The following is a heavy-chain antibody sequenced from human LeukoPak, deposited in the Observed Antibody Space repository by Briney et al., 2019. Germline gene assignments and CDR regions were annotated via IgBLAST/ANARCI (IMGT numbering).Heavy chain of an antibody. CDR1: GFTFSSYW. CDR2: LNGDGSST. Sequence: GGSLRLSCAASGFTFSSYWMHWVRQAPGKGLVWVSRLNGDGSSTNYADSVKGRFTISRDNAKNTLFLQMNSLRAEDTAVYYCARDISSGGLYNWFDPWGQGTPVTVSS. D-gene: IGHD5-12*01. V-gene: IGHV3-74*01. CDR3: ARDISSGGLYNWFDP. J-gene: IGHJ5*02.